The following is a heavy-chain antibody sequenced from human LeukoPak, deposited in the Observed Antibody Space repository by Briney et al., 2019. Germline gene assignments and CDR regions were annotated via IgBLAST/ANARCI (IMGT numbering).Heavy chain of an antibody. CDR2: ITSSSTYI. Sequence: GGSLRLSCAVSGFTFSSYTMNWVRQAPGKGLEWVSSITSSSTYIYYADSVKGRFTISRDNAKNSLCLQMNSLRAEDTAMYYCARDLTVTSTCWFDRWGQGTLVTVSS. CDR3: ARDLTVTSTCWFDR. D-gene: IGHD4-11*01. CDR1: GFTFSSYT. J-gene: IGHJ5*02. V-gene: IGHV3-21*01.